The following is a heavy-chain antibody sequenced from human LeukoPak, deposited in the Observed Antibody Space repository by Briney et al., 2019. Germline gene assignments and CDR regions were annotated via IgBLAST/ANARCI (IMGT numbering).Heavy chain of an antibody. CDR2: IYHSGTT. Sequence: SETLSLTSSVSGYSISSHYYWGWIRQPPGKGLEWIGSIYHSGTTYYNPSLKSRVTISVDTSKNQFSLKLSSVTAADTAVYYCARDRELSYYDTSGYWYFDLWGRGTLVTVSS. V-gene: IGHV4-38-2*02. D-gene: IGHD3-22*01. CDR3: ARDRELSYYDTSGYWYFDL. CDR1: GYSISSHYY. J-gene: IGHJ2*01.